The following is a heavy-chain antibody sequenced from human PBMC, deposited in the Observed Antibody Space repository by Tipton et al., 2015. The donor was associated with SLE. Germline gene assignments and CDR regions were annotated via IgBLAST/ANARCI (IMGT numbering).Heavy chain of an antibody. CDR1: GGSISSHY. Sequence: TLSLTCTVSGGSISSHYWSWIRQPPGKGLEWIGYIYYSGSTNYNPSLKSRVTISVDTSKNQFSLKLSSVTAADTAVYYCARDQGPDAFDIWGQGTMVTVSS. CDR3: ARDQGPDAFDI. J-gene: IGHJ3*02. V-gene: IGHV4-59*11. CDR2: IYYSGST.